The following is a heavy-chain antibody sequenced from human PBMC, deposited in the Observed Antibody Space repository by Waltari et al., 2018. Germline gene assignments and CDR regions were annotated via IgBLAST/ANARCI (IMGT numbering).Heavy chain of an antibody. CDR3: ARDRSTRKPYYFDY. CDR2: IYYSGST. Sequence: QLQLQESGPGLVKPSETLSLTCTVSGGSISSSSYYWGWIRQPPGKGLEWIGSIYYSGSTYYNPSLKSRVTISVDTSKNQFSLKLSSVTAADTAVYYCARDRSTRKPYYFDYWGQGTLVTVSS. J-gene: IGHJ4*02. V-gene: IGHV4-39*07. CDR1: GGSISSSSYY.